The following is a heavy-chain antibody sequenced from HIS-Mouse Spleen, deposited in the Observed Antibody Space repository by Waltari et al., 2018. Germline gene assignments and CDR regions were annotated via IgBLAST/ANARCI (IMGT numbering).Heavy chain of an antibody. D-gene: IGHD6-13*01. CDR1: GGSISSSSYY. J-gene: IGHJ2*01. Sequence: QLQLQESGPGLVKPSETLSLTCTVSGGSISSSSYYWGWIRQPPGKGLEWIGSTYYSGSTYYHPSLKGRVTISVDTSKTQFSLKLSSVTAADTAVYYCAREIPYSSSWYDWYFDLWGRGTLVTVSS. V-gene: IGHV4-39*07. CDR2: TYYSGST. CDR3: AREIPYSSSWYDWYFDL.